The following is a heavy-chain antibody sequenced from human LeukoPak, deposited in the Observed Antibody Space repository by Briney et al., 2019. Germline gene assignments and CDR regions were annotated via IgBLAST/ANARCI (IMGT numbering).Heavy chain of an antibody. CDR3: AGPGDGDLDY. Sequence: PSETLSLTCAVYGGSFGDFYWSWIRQPPGKGLEWIGEINYGGSTNYNPSLKSRVTISVDTSKNHFSLKLSSVTAADTAVYYCAGPGDGDLDYWGQGALVTVSS. CDR2: INYGGST. V-gene: IGHV4-34*01. CDR1: GGSFGDFY. J-gene: IGHJ4*02. D-gene: IGHD3-10*01.